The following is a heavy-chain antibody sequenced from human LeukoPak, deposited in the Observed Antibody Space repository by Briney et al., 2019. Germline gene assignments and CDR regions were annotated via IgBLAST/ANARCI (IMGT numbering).Heavy chain of an antibody. Sequence: GGSLRLSCTASGFTFSTYAMTWVRQAPGKGLEWVSSIRGGGQSAFYADSVRGRFTISRDNSKNTLFLQMTSLRAEDTAVYYCARDPNGDYVGAFDMWGQGQWSPSLQ. CDR2: IRGGGQSA. CDR3: ARDPNGDYVGAFDM. CDR1: GFTFSTYA. D-gene: IGHD4-17*01. J-gene: IGHJ3*02. V-gene: IGHV3-23*01.